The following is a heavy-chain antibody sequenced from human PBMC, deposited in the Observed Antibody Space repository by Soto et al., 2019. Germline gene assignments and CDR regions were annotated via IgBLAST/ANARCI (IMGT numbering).Heavy chain of an antibody. J-gene: IGHJ3*02. V-gene: IGHV4-59*08. Sequence: SETLSLTCNVSGDSISSYYWSWIRQPPGKGLEWIGYIHYSGSISYVPSLKSRVTMSVDTSTNQFSLKLSSLTAADTAVYYCARHDTRGGAFDIWGQGTMVTVSS. CDR2: IHYSGSI. CDR3: ARHDTRGGAFDI. CDR1: GDSISSYY. D-gene: IGHD3-16*01.